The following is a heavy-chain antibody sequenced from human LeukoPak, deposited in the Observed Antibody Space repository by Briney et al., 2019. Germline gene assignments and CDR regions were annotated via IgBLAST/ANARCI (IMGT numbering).Heavy chain of an antibody. CDR3: AREGYGSSWYS. CDR2: INPNSGGT. CDR1: GYTFTGYY. J-gene: IGHJ4*02. V-gene: IGHV1-2*02. Sequence: ASVKVSCKASGYTFTGYYMHWVRQAPGQGLEWMGWINPNSGGTSYAQKFQGRVTMTRDTSISTAYMELSRLRSDDTAVYYCAREGYGSSWYSWGQGTLVTVSS. D-gene: IGHD6-13*01.